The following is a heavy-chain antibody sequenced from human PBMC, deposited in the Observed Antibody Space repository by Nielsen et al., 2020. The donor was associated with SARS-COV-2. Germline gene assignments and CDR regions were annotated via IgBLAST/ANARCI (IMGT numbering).Heavy chain of an antibody. CDR3: ARRGAGGNNWFDP. CDR2: ISSSSSYI. Sequence: GESLKISCAASGFTFSSYSMNWARQAPGKGLEWVSSISSSSSYIYYADSVKGRFTISRDNAKNSLYLQMNSLRAEDTAVYYCARRGAGGNNWFDPWGQGTLVTVSS. V-gene: IGHV3-21*01. CDR1: GFTFSSYS. J-gene: IGHJ5*02. D-gene: IGHD1-26*01.